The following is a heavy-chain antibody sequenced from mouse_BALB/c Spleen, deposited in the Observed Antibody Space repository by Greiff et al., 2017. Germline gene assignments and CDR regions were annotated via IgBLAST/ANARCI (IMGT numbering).Heavy chain of an antibody. CDR3: ARSRYGNYFDY. CDR2: ISSGSSTI. D-gene: IGHD1-1*02. Sequence: EVHLVESGGGLVQPGGSRKLSCAASGFTFSSFGMHWVRQAPEKGLEWVAYISSGSSTIYYADTVKGRFTISRDNPKNTLFLQMTSLRSEDTAMYYCARSRYGNYFDYWGQGTTLTVSS. J-gene: IGHJ2*01. V-gene: IGHV5-17*02. CDR1: GFTFSSFG.